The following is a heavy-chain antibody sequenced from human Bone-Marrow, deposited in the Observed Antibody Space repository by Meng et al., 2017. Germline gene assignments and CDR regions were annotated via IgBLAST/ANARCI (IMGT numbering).Heavy chain of an antibody. J-gene: IGHJ5*02. CDR1: GYTFTNFG. CDR2: ITGYNGNA. V-gene: IGHV1-18*01. CDR3: ARDRGYDSSGYFNWFDP. Sequence: ASVKVSCKTSGYTFTNFGVNWVRQAPGHGLEWMGWITGYNGNANYAQRFQGRLTMTTDTSTSTVYMELRSLRSEDTAVYYCARDRGYDSSGYFNWFDPWGQGTLVTVSS. D-gene: IGHD3-22*01.